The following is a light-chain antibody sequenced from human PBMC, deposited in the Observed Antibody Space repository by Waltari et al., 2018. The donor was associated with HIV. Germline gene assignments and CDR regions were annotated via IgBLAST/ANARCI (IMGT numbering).Light chain of an antibody. J-gene: IGKJ1*01. Sequence: DIVMTQSPDSLAVPLGERVTINCKSRQRVLYTSNNKNYLAWYQQRPGQPPKLLLYWASTRESGVPDRFSGSGSGTDFTLTISSLQAEDVAVYHCQQYYSTPPTFGQGTKVEIK. CDR1: QRVLYTSNNKNY. V-gene: IGKV4-1*01. CDR3: QQYYSTPPT. CDR2: WAS.